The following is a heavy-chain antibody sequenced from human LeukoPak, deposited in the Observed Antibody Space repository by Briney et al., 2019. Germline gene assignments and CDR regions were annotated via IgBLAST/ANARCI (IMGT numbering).Heavy chain of an antibody. CDR3: ARVLSGSWDWFDP. CDR2: ISSSGSGSII. CDR1: GLTITSYT. D-gene: IGHD3-22*01. Sequence: PGGSLRLSCAAAGLTITSYTMNWVRQAPGKGLEWVSYISSSGSGSIIYYADSVKGRFTISRDNAKNSLYLQMNSLRAEETAVYYCARVLSGSWDWFDPWGQGTLVTVSS. J-gene: IGHJ5*02. V-gene: IGHV3-48*04.